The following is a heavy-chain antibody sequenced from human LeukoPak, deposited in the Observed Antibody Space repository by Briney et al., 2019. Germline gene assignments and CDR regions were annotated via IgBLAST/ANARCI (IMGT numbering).Heavy chain of an antibody. CDR2: INPSGGST. J-gene: IGHJ6*02. CDR1: GYTFINYG. Sequence: ASVKVSCKASGYTFINYGISWVRQAPGQGLEWMGIINPSGGSTSYAQKFQGRVTMTRDKSTSTVYMELSSLRSVDTAVYYCARDLSGIYPPRGKYGMDAWGQGTTVTVSS. V-gene: IGHV1-46*01. CDR3: ARDLSGIYPPRGKYGMDA. D-gene: IGHD3-10*01.